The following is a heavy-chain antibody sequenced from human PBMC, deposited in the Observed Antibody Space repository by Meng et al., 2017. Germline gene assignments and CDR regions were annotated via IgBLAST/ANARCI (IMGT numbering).Heavy chain of an antibody. J-gene: IGHJ5*02. CDR3: ARESMYNWFDP. CDR2: IYSGGST. D-gene: IGHD6-6*01. V-gene: IGHV3-66*02. Sequence: VQLVGVGGGLVQPGGSLRLSCAASGFTVSSNYMSWVRQAPGKGLEWVSVIYSGGSTYYADSVKGRFTISRDNSKNTLYLQMNSLRAEDTAVYYCARESMYNWFDPWGQGTLVTVSS. CDR1: GFTVSSNY.